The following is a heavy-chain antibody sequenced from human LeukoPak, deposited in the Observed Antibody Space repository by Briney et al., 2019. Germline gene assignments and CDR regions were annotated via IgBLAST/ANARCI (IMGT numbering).Heavy chain of an antibody. CDR1: GFTVSSNY. J-gene: IGHJ4*02. D-gene: IGHD6-19*01. CDR3: ASGGGTVAGYFDY. V-gene: IGHV3-66*01. CDR2: IYSGGST. Sequence: QTGGSLRLSCAASGFTVSSNYMSWVRQAPGKGLEWVSVIYSGGSTYYADSVEGRFTISRDNSKNTLYLQMNSLRAEDTAVYYCASGGGTVAGYFDYWGQGTLVTVSS.